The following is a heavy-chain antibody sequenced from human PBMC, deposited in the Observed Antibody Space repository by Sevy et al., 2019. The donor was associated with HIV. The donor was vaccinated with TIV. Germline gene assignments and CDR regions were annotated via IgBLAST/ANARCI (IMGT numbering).Heavy chain of an antibody. CDR1: GFTFSGSA. Sequence: GGSLRLSCAASGFTFSGSAMHWVRQASGKGLEWVGRIRSKANSYATAYAASVKGRFTISRDDSKNTAYLQMNSLKTEDTAVYYCTRPLLYSSGPKEDYWGQGTLDYWAQGTLVTVSS. J-gene: IGHJ4*02. CDR3: TRPLLYSSGPKEDYWGQGTLDY. D-gene: IGHD6-19*01. CDR2: IRSKANSYAT. V-gene: IGHV3-73*01.